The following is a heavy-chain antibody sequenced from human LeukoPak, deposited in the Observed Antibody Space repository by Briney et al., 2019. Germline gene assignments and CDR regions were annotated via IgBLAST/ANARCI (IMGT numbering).Heavy chain of an antibody. Sequence: GGSLRLSCAASGFTFSSYSMNWVRQAPGKGLEWVSSISSSSYIYYADSVKGRFTISRDNAKNSLYLQMNSLRAEDTAVYYCARELELTEFDYWGQGTLVTVSS. CDR1: GFTFSSYS. D-gene: IGHD1-7*01. J-gene: IGHJ4*02. V-gene: IGHV3-21*01. CDR3: ARELELTEFDY. CDR2: ISSSSYI.